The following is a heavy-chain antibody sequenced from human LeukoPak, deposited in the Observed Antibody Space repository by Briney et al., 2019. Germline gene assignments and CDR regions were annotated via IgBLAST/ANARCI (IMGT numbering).Heavy chain of an antibody. Sequence: ASVKVSCKASGGTFSSYAISWVRQAPGQGLEWMGWISAYNGNTNYAQKLQGRVTMTTDTSTSTAYMELRSLRSDDTAVYYCARTGYCSGGSCYSGDWFDPWGQGTLVTVSS. D-gene: IGHD2-15*01. CDR2: ISAYNGNT. CDR3: ARTGYCSGGSCYSGDWFDP. J-gene: IGHJ5*02. CDR1: GGTFSSYA. V-gene: IGHV1-18*01.